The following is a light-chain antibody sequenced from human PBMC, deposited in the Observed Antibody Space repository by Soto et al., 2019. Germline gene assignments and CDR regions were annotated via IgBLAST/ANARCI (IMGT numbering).Light chain of an antibody. CDR3: QSYDDSLSVHYV. Sequence: QSVLTQPPSVTGVPGQRVTISCTRSSSNIGSTYDVQWYQQLPGTAPKLLIHGNTDRPSGVPDRFSGSKSGTSASLAITGLQADDEADYYCQSYDDSLSVHYVFGTGTKATVL. J-gene: IGLJ1*01. V-gene: IGLV1-40*01. CDR1: SSNIGSTYD. CDR2: GNT.